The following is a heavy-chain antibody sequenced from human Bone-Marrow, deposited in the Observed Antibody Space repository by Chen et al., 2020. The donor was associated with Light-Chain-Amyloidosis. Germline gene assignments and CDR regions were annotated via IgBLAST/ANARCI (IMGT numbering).Heavy chain of an antibody. J-gene: IGHJ3*02. CDR2: SSGSGGSR. D-gene: IGHD3-9*01. CDR1: GFAFSSYA. V-gene: IGHV3-23*04. Sequence: EVQLVESGGGLLQRGGSLRLSCAASGFAFSSYAMSWVRQAPGKGLEWVSTSSGSGGSRYYGASVKGRLTISRDNSKNALFLQMNSRRAEDTAVYYCAKDISYDDILPGYPADAFDIWGQGTMVTVSS. CDR3: AKDISYDDILPGYPADAFDI.